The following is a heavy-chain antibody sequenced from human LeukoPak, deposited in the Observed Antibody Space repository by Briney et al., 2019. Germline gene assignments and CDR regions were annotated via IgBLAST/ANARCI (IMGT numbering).Heavy chain of an antibody. D-gene: IGHD4-23*01. CDR2: IIPIFGTA. CDR1: GGTFSSYA. Sequence: GSSVKVSCKASGGTFSSYAISWVRQAPGQGLEWMGGIIPIFGTANYAQKFQGRVTITADKSTSTAYMELSSLRSEDTAVYYCARERGSPDYGGNHYYYYMDVWGQGTLVTVSS. J-gene: IGHJ6*03. V-gene: IGHV1-69*06. CDR3: ARERGSPDYGGNHYYYYMDV.